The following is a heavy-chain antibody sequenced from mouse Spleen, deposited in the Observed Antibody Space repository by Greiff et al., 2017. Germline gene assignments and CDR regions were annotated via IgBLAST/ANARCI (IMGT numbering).Heavy chain of an antibody. Sequence: VQLQQPGAELVRPGSSVKLSCKASGYTFTSYWMHWVKQRPIQGLEWIGNIDPSDSETHYNQKFKDKATLTVDKSSSTAYMQLSSLTSEDSAVYYCARGNYGGSGHLDYGGQGTTLTVSS. D-gene: IGHD1-2*01. CDR3: ARGNYGGSGHLDY. V-gene: IGHV1-52*01. CDR1: GYTFTSYW. J-gene: IGHJ2*01. CDR2: IDPSDSET.